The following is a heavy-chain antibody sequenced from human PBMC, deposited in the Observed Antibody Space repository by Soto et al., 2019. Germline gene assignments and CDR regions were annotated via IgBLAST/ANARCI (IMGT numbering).Heavy chain of an antibody. CDR2: IGSRGDST. Sequence: GSLRLSCAASVFTFRSFAMSWVRQAPGPGLEWVSAIGSRGDSTYYADSVKGRFTISRDNSKNTLYLQMNSLRAEDTAVYYCAKDLVYGYHSGRPVDSWGQGTLVTVSS. D-gene: IGHD6-19*01. J-gene: IGHJ4*02. CDR1: VFTFRSFA. V-gene: IGHV3-23*01. CDR3: AKDLVYGYHSGRPVDS.